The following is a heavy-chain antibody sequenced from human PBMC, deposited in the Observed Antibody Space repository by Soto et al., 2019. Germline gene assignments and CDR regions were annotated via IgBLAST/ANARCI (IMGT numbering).Heavy chain of an antibody. CDR3: ARGHSIFGVGVDAFDI. CDR1: GFTLSSYA. Sequence: EVQMLESGGGLVQPGGSLRLSCAASGFTLSSYALSWVRQAPGKGLEWVSGISGSGDFTFDADSVRGRFTISRDNSMNTLYLQMNSLRVEDTAVYYCARGHSIFGVGVDAFDIWGQGTMATVSS. D-gene: IGHD3-3*01. V-gene: IGHV3-23*01. J-gene: IGHJ3*02. CDR2: ISGSGDFT.